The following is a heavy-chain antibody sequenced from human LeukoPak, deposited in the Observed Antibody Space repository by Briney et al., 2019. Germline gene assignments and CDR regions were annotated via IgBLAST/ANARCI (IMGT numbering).Heavy chain of an antibody. Sequence: SETLSLTCTVSGYSISSSYSWGWIRQSAGKGLEWIGRIYSSGSTDYNPSLKSRVSMSVDTSKNQFSLKLSSVTAADTALYYCARGYKPASGKDGAFDIWGQGTMVTVSS. V-gene: IGHV4-4*07. D-gene: IGHD6-13*01. CDR2: IYSSGST. J-gene: IGHJ3*02. CDR1: GYSISSSYS. CDR3: ARGYKPASGKDGAFDI.